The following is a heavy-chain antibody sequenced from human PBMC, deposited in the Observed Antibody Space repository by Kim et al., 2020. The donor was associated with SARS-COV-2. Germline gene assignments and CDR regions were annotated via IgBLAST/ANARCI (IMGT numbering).Heavy chain of an antibody. D-gene: IGHD3-10*01. CDR2: ISCDGSNI. CDR3: ARGRGSYSLDY. CDR1: GFTLSNFA. V-gene: IGHV3-30*04. J-gene: IGHJ4*02. Sequence: GGSLRLSCSASGFTLSNFAMHWVRQAPGKGLEWVAVISCDGSNIYYVDSVKGRFTISRDNSKNTLFLQMNNLRAEDTAVYYCARGRGSYSLDYWGQGTLATVSS.